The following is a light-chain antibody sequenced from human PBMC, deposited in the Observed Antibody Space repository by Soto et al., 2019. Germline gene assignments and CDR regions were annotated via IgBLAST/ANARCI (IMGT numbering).Light chain of an antibody. J-gene: IGKJ1*01. CDR1: QSVSSN. CDR2: GAT. V-gene: IGKV3-15*01. CDR3: QQYNNWPRT. Sequence: IVLTQSPATLSLSPGKRATLSCRASQSVSSNLAWYQQKPGQAPRLLIHGATTRATGIPARFSGSGSGTEFTLTISSLQSEDFAVYYCQQYNNWPRTFGQGTKVDIK.